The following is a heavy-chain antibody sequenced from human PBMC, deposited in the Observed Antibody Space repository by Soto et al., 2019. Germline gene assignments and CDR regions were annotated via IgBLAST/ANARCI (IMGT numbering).Heavy chain of an antibody. CDR1: GYSFNNYC. J-gene: IGHJ3*02. CDR3: ARRNYYDSSGPRHAFDI. V-gene: IGHV5-51*01. D-gene: IGHD3-22*01. Sequence: GESLKISCKVSGYSFNNYCIAWVRQRPGTGLEWMGIIYLGDSDTRYSPSFQGQVTISADKSISTAYLQWSSLKASDTAMYYCARRNYYDSSGPRHAFDIWGQGTMVNVSS. CDR2: IYLGDSDT.